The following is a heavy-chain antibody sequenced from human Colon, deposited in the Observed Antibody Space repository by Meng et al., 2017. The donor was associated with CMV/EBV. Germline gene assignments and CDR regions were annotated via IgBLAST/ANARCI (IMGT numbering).Heavy chain of an antibody. J-gene: IGHJ6*02. D-gene: IGHD3-3*01. CDR3: AKSSRFSHYYGMDV. Sequence: SETLSPTCNVYGCSISNYYWSWIRQAPGKGLEWVGYNYGSGSTKYKHSLKRRVTISVDRSKNQFSLRLRSGTDADTAVYYGAKSSRFSHYYGMDVWGQGTMVTVSS. CDR1: GCSISNYY. V-gene: IGHV4-59*01. CDR2: NYGSGST.